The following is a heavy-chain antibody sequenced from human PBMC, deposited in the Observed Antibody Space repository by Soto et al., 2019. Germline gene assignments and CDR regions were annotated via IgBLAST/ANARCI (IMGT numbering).Heavy chain of an antibody. Sequence: GGSLRLSCAASGFTFSSYDMHWVRQATGKGLEWVSAIGTAGDTYYPGSVKGRFTISRENAKNSLYLQMNSLRAGDTAVYYCARGSSDYVGGTYYYYYMDVWGKGTTVTVSS. J-gene: IGHJ6*03. CDR1: GFTFSSYD. CDR2: IGTAGDT. CDR3: ARGSSDYVGGTYYYYYMDV. D-gene: IGHD3-10*02. V-gene: IGHV3-13*01.